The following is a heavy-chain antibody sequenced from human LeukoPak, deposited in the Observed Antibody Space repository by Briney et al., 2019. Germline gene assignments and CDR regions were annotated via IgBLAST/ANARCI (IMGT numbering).Heavy chain of an antibody. Sequence: PSETLSLTCTVSGGSISPYHWSWIRQPAGKGLEWIGRIYPTGSPNYNPSLKSRVTISLDKSKNQFSPKLSSVTAADTAVYYCASGTSAYYYDSSGYYPDAFDIWGQGTMVTVSS. J-gene: IGHJ3*02. CDR2: IYPTGSP. CDR1: GGSISPYH. D-gene: IGHD3-22*01. CDR3: ASGTSAYYYDSSGYYPDAFDI. V-gene: IGHV4-4*07.